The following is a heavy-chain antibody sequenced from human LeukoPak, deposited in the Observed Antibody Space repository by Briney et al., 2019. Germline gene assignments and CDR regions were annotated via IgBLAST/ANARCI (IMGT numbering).Heavy chain of an antibody. J-gene: IGHJ4*02. V-gene: IGHV1-46*01. CDR1: GYRFTSYY. CDR2: INPSGGST. D-gene: IGHD2-2*01. Sequence: ASVKVSCKASGYRFTSYYMHWVRQAPGQGLEWMEIINPSGGSTIYAQKFQDRVTMTRDTSTSTVYMELSSLSSEDTAVYYCARGGEYQLLDDYWGQGTLVTVSS. CDR3: ARGGEYQLLDDY.